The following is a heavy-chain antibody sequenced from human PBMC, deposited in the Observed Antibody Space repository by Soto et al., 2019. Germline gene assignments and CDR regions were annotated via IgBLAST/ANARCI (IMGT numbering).Heavy chain of an antibody. CDR1: GCSISSGDYY. D-gene: IGHD2-2*02. Sequence: AXETLYLTCTVSGCSISSGDYYWSWIRQPPGKGLEWIGYIYYSGSTYYNPSLKSRVTISVDTSKNQFSLKLSSVTAADTAVYYCARAGCSSTSCYTWEDNWFDPWGQGTLVTVSS. CDR3: ARAGCSSTSCYTWEDNWFDP. CDR2: IYYSGST. J-gene: IGHJ5*02. V-gene: IGHV4-30-4*01.